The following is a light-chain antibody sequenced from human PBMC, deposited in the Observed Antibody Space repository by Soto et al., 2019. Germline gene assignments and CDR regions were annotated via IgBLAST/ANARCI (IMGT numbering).Light chain of an antibody. CDR2: GAS. V-gene: IGKV3D-20*02. CDR1: QIVDTNS. CDR3: QQRSTWPASIT. J-gene: IGKJ5*01. Sequence: LYGEGGDPGGCRASQIVDTNSLAWYQQKPGQAPRIIIFGASGRATGIPDRFSGSGSGTDFTLTISILSPEACSVYHWQQRSTWPASITFAQGTRLEIK.